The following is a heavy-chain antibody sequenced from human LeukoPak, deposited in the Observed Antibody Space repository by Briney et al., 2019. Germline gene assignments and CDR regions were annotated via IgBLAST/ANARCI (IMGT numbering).Heavy chain of an antibody. V-gene: IGHV3-30*04. Sequence: GRSLRLSCAASGFTFSSYAMHWVRQAPGKGLEWVAVISYDGSNKYYADSVKGRFTISRDNSKNTLYLQMNSLRAEDTAVYYCAKDLFWSTVTPGYYFDYWGQGTLVTVSS. J-gene: IGHJ4*02. CDR3: AKDLFWSTVTPGYYFDY. CDR1: GFTFSSYA. D-gene: IGHD3-3*01. CDR2: ISYDGSNK.